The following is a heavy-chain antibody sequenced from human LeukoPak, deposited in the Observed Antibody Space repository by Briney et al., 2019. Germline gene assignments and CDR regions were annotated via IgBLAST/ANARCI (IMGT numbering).Heavy chain of an antibody. V-gene: IGHV1-8*01. CDR2: MNPNSGNT. Sequence: GASVKVSCKASGYTFTSYDINWVRQATGQGLEWMGWMNPNSGNTGYAQKFQGRVTMTRNTSISTAYMELSSLRSEDTAVYYCASLQRGYNYYFDYWGQGTLVTVSS. J-gene: IGHJ4*02. D-gene: IGHD5-24*01. CDR3: ASLQRGYNYYFDY. CDR1: GYTFTSYD.